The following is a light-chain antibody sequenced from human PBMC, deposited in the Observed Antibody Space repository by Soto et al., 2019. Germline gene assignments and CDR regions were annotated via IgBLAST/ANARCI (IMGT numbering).Light chain of an antibody. CDR1: SSDVGVYNY. CDR2: DVS. CDR3: CSYAGSYTFV. V-gene: IGLV2-11*01. Sequence: QSVLTQPRSVSGCPGQSVTISCTGTSSDVGVYNYVSWYQQYPGKAPKIMIYDVSKRPSGVPDSFSGSKSDNTASLTISGLQAEDEADYYCCSYAGSYTFVFGIGTKVTVL. J-gene: IGLJ1*01.